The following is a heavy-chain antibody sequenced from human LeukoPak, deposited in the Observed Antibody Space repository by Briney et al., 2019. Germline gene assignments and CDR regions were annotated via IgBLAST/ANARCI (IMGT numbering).Heavy chain of an antibody. CDR2: INGDGYSI. Sequence: TGGSLRLPCAASGFTFSGYWMHWVGQAPGKGLVWLSRINGDGYSISYADSVKGRFTISRDNAKKMLYLQMNSLRAEDTAMYYCARGEAVAGNDHWGQGIRVTVSS. CDR3: ARGEAVAGNDH. V-gene: IGHV3-74*01. J-gene: IGHJ4*02. CDR1: GFTFSGYW. D-gene: IGHD6-19*01.